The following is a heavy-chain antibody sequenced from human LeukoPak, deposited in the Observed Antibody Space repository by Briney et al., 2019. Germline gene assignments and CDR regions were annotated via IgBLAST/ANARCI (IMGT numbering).Heavy chain of an antibody. CDR1: GYTFTSYY. V-gene: IGHV1-46*01. J-gene: IGHJ6*02. D-gene: IGHD3-3*01. CDR3: ARAYPPYYYDFWSGYYPYYYYGMDV. CDR2: INPSGGST. Sequence: ASVKVSCKASGYTFTSYYMHWVRQAPGQGLEWMGIINPSGGSTSYAQKFQGRVTMTRNTSISTAYMELSSLRSEDTAVYYCARAYPPYYYDFWSGYYPYYYYGMDVWGQGTTVTVSS.